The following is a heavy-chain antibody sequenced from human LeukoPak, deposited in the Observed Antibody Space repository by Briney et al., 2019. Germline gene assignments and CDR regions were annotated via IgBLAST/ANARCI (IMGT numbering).Heavy chain of an antibody. J-gene: IGHJ5*02. Sequence: PSETLSLTCSVSGGSISSSTYFWGWIRQPPGKGLEWTASIHYSGSTYSNPSLKSRVTISVDTSKNQFSLKLSSVTAADTAVYYCAREGLNMVRGVIPKEAWGWFDPWGQGTLVTVSS. CDR3: AREGLNMVRGVIPKEAWGWFDP. CDR2: IHYSGST. D-gene: IGHD3-10*01. CDR1: GGSISSSTYF. V-gene: IGHV4-39*02.